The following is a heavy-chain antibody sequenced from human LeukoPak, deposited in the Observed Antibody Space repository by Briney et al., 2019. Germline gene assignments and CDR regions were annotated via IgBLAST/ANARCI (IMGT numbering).Heavy chain of an antibody. D-gene: IGHD6-13*01. Sequence: GVSLRLLCAASGFTFSSYPMSWVRQAPGKGLEWVSAISAGGVSTYYPDSVKGRFTISRDNSNNTLYLQMNSLRAEDTAVYYCAKSAGTWNFDYWGQGTLVTVSS. CDR1: GFTFSSYP. J-gene: IGHJ4*02. CDR3: AKSAGTWNFDY. V-gene: IGHV3-23*01. CDR2: ISAGGVST.